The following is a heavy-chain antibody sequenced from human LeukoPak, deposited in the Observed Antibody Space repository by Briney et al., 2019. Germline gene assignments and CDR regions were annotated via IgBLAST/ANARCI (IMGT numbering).Heavy chain of an antibody. CDR3: ARVRGGYGSGAFDI. CDR1: GFTVSSNY. J-gene: IGHJ3*02. V-gene: IGHV3-66*01. D-gene: IGHD5-18*01. Sequence: GGSLRLSCAAYGFTVSSNYMSWVRQAPGKGLEWVSVIYSGGSTYYADSVKGRFTISRDNSKNTLYLQMNSLRAEDTAAYYCARVRGGYGSGAFDIWGQGTMVTVSS. CDR2: IYSGGST.